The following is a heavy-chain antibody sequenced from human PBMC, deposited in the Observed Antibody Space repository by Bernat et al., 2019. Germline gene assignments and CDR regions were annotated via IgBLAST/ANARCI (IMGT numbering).Heavy chain of an antibody. CDR3: AREDDGGAFDI. J-gene: IGHJ3*02. V-gene: IGHV3-30-3*01. CDR2: ISYDGSNK. D-gene: IGHD1-1*01. Sequence: QVQLVESGGGVVQPGRSLRLSCAASGFTFSSYAMHWVPPAPGKGLEWVAVISYDGSNKYYADSVKGRFTISRDNSKNTLYLQMNSLRAEDTTVYYCAREDDGGAFDIWGQGTMVTVSS. CDR1: GFTFSSYA.